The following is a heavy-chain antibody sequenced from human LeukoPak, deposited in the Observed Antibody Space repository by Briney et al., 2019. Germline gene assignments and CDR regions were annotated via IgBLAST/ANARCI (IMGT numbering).Heavy chain of an antibody. CDR3: ARDATMVRGVIIEYNWFDP. CDR2: IYTSGST. J-gene: IGHJ5*02. Sequence: SETLSLTCTVSGGSISSYYWSWIRQPAGEGLEWIGRIYTSGSTNYNPSLKSRVTMSVDTSKNQFSLKLSSVTAADTAVYYCARDATMVRGVIIEYNWFDPWGQGTLVTVSS. CDR1: GGSISSYY. D-gene: IGHD3-10*01. V-gene: IGHV4-4*07.